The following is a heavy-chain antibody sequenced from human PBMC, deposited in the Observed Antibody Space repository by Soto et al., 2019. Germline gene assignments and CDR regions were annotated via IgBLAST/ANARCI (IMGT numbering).Heavy chain of an antibody. CDR1: GGSISSYY. Sequence: SETLSLTCTVSGGSISSYYWSWIRQPAGKGLEWIGRIYTSGSTNYNPSLKGRVTMSVDTSKNQFSLKLSSVTAADTAVYYCAREGYYDFWSGPGGMDVWGQGTTVTVSS. J-gene: IGHJ6*02. V-gene: IGHV4-4*07. CDR2: IYTSGST. D-gene: IGHD3-3*01. CDR3: AREGYYDFWSGPGGMDV.